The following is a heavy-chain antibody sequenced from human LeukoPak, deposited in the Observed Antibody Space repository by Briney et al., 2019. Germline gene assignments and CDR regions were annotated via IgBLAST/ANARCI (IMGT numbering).Heavy chain of an antibody. D-gene: IGHD5-12*01. Sequence: GGSLRLSCAASGFTFSSYAMSWVRQAPGKGLEWVSAISGSGGSTYYADSVKGRFTISRDNSKNTLYLQMNSLRVEDTAVYYCARVGDIGSSIGYDYWGQGTLVIVSS. CDR1: GFTFSSYA. J-gene: IGHJ4*02. V-gene: IGHV3-23*01. CDR3: ARVGDIGSSIGYDY. CDR2: ISGSGGST.